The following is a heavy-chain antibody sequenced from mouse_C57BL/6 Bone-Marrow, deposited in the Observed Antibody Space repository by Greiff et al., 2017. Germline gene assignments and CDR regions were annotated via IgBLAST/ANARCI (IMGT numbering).Heavy chain of an antibody. CDR1: GYTFTSYG. CDR2: IYPRSGNT. J-gene: IGHJ4*01. Sequence: VQLQQSGAELARPGASVKLSCKASGYTFTSYGISWVKQRTGQGLEWIGEIYPRSGNTYYNEKLKGKATLTADKSSSTAYMELRSLTSEDSAVYFCAVYYDYENYAMDYWGQGTSVTVSS. V-gene: IGHV1-81*01. CDR3: AVYYDYENYAMDY. D-gene: IGHD2-4*01.